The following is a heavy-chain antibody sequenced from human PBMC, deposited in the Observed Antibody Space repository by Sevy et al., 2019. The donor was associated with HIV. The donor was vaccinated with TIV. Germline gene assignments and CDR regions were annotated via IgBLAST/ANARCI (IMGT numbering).Heavy chain of an antibody. CDR2: ISSSSSYI. Sequence: GGSLRLSCAASGFTFSIYTMNWVRQAPGKGLEWVSSISSSSSYIYYTDSVKGRFSISRDNAKNALLLQMNSLRAEDTAVYYWARSLGNYYGSGTCQEYWFDPWGQGTLVTVSS. D-gene: IGHD3-10*01. CDR1: GFTFSIYT. CDR3: ARSLGNYYGSGTCQEYWFDP. J-gene: IGHJ5*02. V-gene: IGHV3-21*01.